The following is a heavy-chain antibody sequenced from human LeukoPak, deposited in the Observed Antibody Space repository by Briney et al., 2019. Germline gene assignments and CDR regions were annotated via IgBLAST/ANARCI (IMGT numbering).Heavy chain of an antibody. CDR3: AKHYYGSGSQKYYFDY. D-gene: IGHD3-10*01. CDR1: GFISSDYG. J-gene: IGHJ4*02. CDR2: VRNDGSDK. V-gene: IGHV3-30*02. Sequence: GGSLRLSCAASGFISSDYGMHWVRQAPGKGLEWVTLVRNDGSDKYYADSVKGRFTISRDNSKNTLYLQMNGLRPEDTAVYYCAKHYYGSGSQKYYFDYWGQGTLVTVSS.